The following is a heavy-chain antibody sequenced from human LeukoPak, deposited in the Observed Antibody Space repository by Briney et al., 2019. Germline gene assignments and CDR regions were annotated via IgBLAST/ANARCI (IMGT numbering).Heavy chain of an antibody. CDR3: VKDNRFDTTGYLTTRYFAY. CDR2: ISSSGSTI. J-gene: IGHJ4*02. V-gene: IGHV3-48*03. Sequence: PGGSLRLSCAASGFTFSSYEMNWVRQAPGKGLEWVSYISSSGSTIYYADSVKGRFTISRDNSKNTLYLEMNSLRAEDTAIYYCVKDNRFDTTGYLTTRYFAYWGQGTLVTVSS. D-gene: IGHD3-22*01. CDR1: GFTFSSYE.